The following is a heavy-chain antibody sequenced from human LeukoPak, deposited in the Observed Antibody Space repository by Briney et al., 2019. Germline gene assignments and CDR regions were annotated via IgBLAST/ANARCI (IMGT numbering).Heavy chain of an antibody. Sequence: RSSETLSLTCTVSGGSISSYYWSWIRQPPGKGLEWIGYIYYSGSTNYNPSLKSRVTISVDTSKNQFSLKLSSVTAADMAVYYCARGNNRDIVVVPAAPYFDYWGQGTLVTVSS. CDR1: GGSISSYY. V-gene: IGHV4-59*01. J-gene: IGHJ4*02. D-gene: IGHD2-2*01. CDR3: ARGNNRDIVVVPAAPYFDY. CDR2: IYYSGST.